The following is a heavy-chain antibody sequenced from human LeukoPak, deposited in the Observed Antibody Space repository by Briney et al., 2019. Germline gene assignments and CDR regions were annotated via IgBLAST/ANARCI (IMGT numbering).Heavy chain of an antibody. CDR3: SKGWGGTGTTESFYYYYYIDV. Sequence: GGSLRLSCAASGFTFSSYAMSWVRQAPGMGLEWVSGISGSGGSTYYADSVKGRFTISRDNSKNTLYLHMNSLRAEDTAVYYCSKGWGGTGTTESFYYYYYIDVWGKGTTVTVSS. J-gene: IGHJ6*03. V-gene: IGHV3-23*01. CDR1: GFTFSSYA. D-gene: IGHD1-7*01. CDR2: ISGSGGST.